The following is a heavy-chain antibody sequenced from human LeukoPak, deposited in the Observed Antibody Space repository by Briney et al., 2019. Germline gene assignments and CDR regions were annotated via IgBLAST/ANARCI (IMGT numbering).Heavy chain of an antibody. CDR3: TTDTWYSAGH. Sequence: PGGSLRLSCTASGFIFSGSWMAWIREAPGKGREWVAIIKKDGSEKYYVDSMKGRFTISRDNAKNSLFLQMNSLRAEDTAIYYCTTDTWYSAGHWGQGTLVTVSS. J-gene: IGHJ4*02. V-gene: IGHV3-7*03. D-gene: IGHD2-15*01. CDR1: GFIFSGSW. CDR2: IKKDGSEK.